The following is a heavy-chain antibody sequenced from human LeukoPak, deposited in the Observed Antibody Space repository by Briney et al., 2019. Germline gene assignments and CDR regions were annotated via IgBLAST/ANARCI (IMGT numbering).Heavy chain of an antibody. CDR3: ARDLLAVATDAFDI. D-gene: IGHD6-19*01. CDR1: GFTVSSYA. Sequence: GGCLRLSCAVSGFTVSSYAMSWVRPVPGEGREWDSSISSSSRYIYYADSVKGRFTISRDNAKNSLYLQMNSLRAEDTAVYYCARDLLAVATDAFDIWGQGTMVTVSS. CDR2: ISSSSRYI. V-gene: IGHV3-21*01. J-gene: IGHJ3*02.